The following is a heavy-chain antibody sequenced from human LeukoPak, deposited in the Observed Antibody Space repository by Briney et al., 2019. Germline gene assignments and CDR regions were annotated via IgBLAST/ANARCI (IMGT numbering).Heavy chain of an antibody. D-gene: IGHD6-13*01. CDR2: IYSGGST. V-gene: IGHV3-66*01. CDR3: ARRSSSWYGGDWFDP. J-gene: IGHJ5*02. Sequence: GGSLRLSCAASGFTVSSNYMSWVRQAPGKGLEWVSVIYSGGSTYYADSVKGRSTISRDNSKNTLYLQMNSLRAEDTAVYYCARRSSSWYGGDWFDPWGQGTLVTVSS. CDR1: GFTVSSNY.